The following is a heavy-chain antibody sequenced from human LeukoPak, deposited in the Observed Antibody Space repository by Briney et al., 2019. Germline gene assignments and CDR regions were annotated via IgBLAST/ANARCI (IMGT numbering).Heavy chain of an antibody. V-gene: IGHV3-23*01. CDR2: LSGRGITT. CDR1: GFTFSNSA. CDR3: AKGIYSSGWSYFDY. J-gene: IGHJ4*01. Sequence: GGSLRLSCAASGFTFSNSAMSWVRQAPGKGLEWVSTLSGRGITTYYADSVKGRFTTSRDNSKNTLYLQMNSLRAEDTAVYYCAKGIYSSGWSYFDYWATEPWSPSPQ. D-gene: IGHD6-19*01.